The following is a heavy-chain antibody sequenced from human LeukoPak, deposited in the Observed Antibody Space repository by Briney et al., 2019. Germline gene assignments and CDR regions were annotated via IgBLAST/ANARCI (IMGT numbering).Heavy chain of an antibody. CDR3: ARLTIYWYFDL. CDR1: GYSFTSYW. Sequence: GEALKISCKGSGYSFTSYWIGWVRQIPGKGLEGMGIIYPGGSDTSYSPSFQGQDTISADKSISSAYLQWSSLKASDTAVYYCARLTIYWYFDLWGRGTLVTVSS. V-gene: IGHV5-51*01. CDR2: IYPGGSDT. J-gene: IGHJ2*01.